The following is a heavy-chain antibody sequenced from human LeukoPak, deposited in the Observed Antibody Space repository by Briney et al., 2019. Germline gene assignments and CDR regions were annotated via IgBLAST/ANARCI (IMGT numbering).Heavy chain of an antibody. CDR3: ANQHCTDGVCHQFGALGY. J-gene: IGHJ4*02. V-gene: IGHV3-23*01. D-gene: IGHD2-8*01. Sequence: GGSLRLSCAASGITFSSYDMSWVRQAPGKGLEWVSFISNSGGSTYYAESVKGRFTISRDNSKNTLYLQMNSLRPEDTAVYYSANQHCTDGVCHQFGALGYWGQGTLVTVSS. CDR2: ISNSGGST. CDR1: GITFSSYD.